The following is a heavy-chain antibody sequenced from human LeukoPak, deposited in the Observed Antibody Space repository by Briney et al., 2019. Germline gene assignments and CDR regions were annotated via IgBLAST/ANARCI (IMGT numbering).Heavy chain of an antibody. CDR1: GFTFSSYA. Sequence: PGGSLRLSCAASGFTFSSYAMSWVRQAPGKGLEWVPAISGSGGSTYYADSVKGRFTISRDNSKNTLYLQMNSLRAEATAVYYCAKVYYDFWSGYPAGAFDIWGQGTMVTVSS. CDR3: AKVYYDFWSGYPAGAFDI. D-gene: IGHD3-3*01. V-gene: IGHV3-23*01. J-gene: IGHJ3*02. CDR2: ISGSGGST.